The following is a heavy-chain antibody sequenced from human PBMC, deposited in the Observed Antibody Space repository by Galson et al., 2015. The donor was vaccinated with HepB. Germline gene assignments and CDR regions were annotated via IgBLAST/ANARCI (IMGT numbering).Heavy chain of an antibody. V-gene: IGHV3-73*01. CDR3: TRLDGFPTVKNAGVY. D-gene: IGHD4-17*01. J-gene: IGHJ4*02. CDR1: GFTFSGSA. Sequence: SLRLSCAASGFTFSGSAMHWVRQASGKGLEWVGRIRSNANSYATAYAASVKGRFTISRDDSKNTAYLQMNSLKTEDTAVYYCTRLDGFPTVKNAGVYWGQGTLVTVSS. CDR2: IRSNANSYAT.